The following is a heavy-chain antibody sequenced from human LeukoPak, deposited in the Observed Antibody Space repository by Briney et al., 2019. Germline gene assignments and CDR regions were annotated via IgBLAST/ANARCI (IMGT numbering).Heavy chain of an antibody. V-gene: IGHV3-21*04. D-gene: IGHD5-12*01. Sequence: GGSLRLSCAASGFTFSSYSMNWVRQAPGKGLEWVSSISSSSSYIYYADSVKGRFTISRDNAKNSLYLQMNSLRAEDTAVYYCARVRGYSGYGNDYWGQGTLVTVSS. CDR2: ISSSSSYI. CDR3: ARVRGYSGYGNDY. J-gene: IGHJ4*02. CDR1: GFTFSSYS.